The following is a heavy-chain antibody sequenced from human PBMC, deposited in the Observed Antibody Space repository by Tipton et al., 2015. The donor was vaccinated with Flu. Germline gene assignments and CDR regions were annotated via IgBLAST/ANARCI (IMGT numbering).Heavy chain of an antibody. CDR1: GDSFTTSGHH. J-gene: IGHJ4*02. V-gene: IGHV4-39*07. CDR2: VYYTGDT. D-gene: IGHD2-2*01. CDR3: ATVTSFYFFFDS. Sequence: TLSLTCTVSGDSFTTSGHHWAWIRQPPGKGLEWLGSVYYTGDTFYNPSLASRVSMSVDTSKSQFSLRLTSVTATDTAVYYCATVTSFYFFFDSWGQGTLVAVSS.